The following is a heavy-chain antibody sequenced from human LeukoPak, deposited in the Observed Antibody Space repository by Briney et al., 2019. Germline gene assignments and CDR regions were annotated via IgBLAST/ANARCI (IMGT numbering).Heavy chain of an antibody. CDR1: VYTFYDYY. Sequence: ASVKVSCKASVYTFYDYYMYWVRHAPGQGLEWMWRINPDSGGTDYAQKFQGRVPMTRDPSITTAYMDLDRLRSDDTAVYYCARNLWFGESTDSFNIWGQGAMVTVSS. CDR3: ARNLWFGESTDSFNI. J-gene: IGHJ3*02. CDR2: INPDSGGT. V-gene: IGHV1-2*02. D-gene: IGHD3-10*01.